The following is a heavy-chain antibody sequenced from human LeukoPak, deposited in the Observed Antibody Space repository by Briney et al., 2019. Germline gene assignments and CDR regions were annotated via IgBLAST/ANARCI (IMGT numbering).Heavy chain of an antibody. CDR3: AKGGGGVLAS. CDR1: GFTFSSYS. CDR2: ISGSGGST. J-gene: IGHJ4*02. D-gene: IGHD3-16*01. V-gene: IGHV3-23*01. Sequence: GGSLRLSCAASGFTFSSYSMSWVRQAPGKGLEWVSSISGSGGSTYYADSVKGRFTISRDNSRNTLFLQMNSLKADDTAVYYGAKGGGGVLASWGQGTLVTVSS.